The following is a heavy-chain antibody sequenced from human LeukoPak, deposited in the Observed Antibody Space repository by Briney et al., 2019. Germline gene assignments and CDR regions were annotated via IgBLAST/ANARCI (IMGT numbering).Heavy chain of an antibody. V-gene: IGHV3-7*01. CDR2: IKQDGSEK. J-gene: IGHJ4*02. Sequence: GGSLRLSCASSGFTFSSYWMSWVRQAPGKGLEWVANIKQDGSEKYYVDSVKGRFTISRDNARNSLYLQMNRLRVEDTAMYFCVRGTYGPDFWGQGTLVTVSS. CDR3: VRGTYGPDF. D-gene: IGHD4-17*01. CDR1: GFTFSSYW.